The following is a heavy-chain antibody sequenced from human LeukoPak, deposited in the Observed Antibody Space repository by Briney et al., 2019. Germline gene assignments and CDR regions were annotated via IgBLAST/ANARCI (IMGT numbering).Heavy chain of an antibody. CDR3: ARGLPTSSHYYGSGSNFDY. D-gene: IGHD3-10*01. CDR2: INHSGST. J-gene: IGHJ4*02. V-gene: IGHV4-34*01. CDR1: GGSFSGYY. Sequence: SETLSLTCAAYGGSFSGYYWSWIRQPPGKGLEWIGEINHSGSTNYNPSLKSRVTISVDTSKNQFSLKLSSVTAADTAAYYCARGLPTSSHYYGSGSNFDYWGQGTLVTVSS.